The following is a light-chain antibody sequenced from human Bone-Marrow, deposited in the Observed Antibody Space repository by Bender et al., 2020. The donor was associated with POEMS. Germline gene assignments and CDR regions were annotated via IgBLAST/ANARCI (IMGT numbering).Light chain of an antibody. J-gene: IGLJ3*02. CDR1: SSNIGAHA. CDR2: SSH. CDR3: AVWDDSLNGWV. Sequence: QSVLTQPPSASGTPGQRVTISCSGGSSNIGAHAVNWYQPLPGTAPKLLIYSSHRRPSEVPDRFSGSRSGNSASLAISGLQSEDEADYYCAVWDDSLNGWVVGGGTKLTVL. V-gene: IGLV1-44*01.